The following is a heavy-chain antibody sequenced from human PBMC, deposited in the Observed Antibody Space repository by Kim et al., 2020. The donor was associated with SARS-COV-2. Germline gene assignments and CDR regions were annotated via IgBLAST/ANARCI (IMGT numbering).Heavy chain of an antibody. V-gene: IGHV4-31*03. J-gene: IGHJ3*02. CDR1: GGSISRGGDY. Sequence: SETLSLTCTVSGGSISRGGDYWSWIRQHPGQGLECIGYIYYSGRTYYNPSLKSRVTISVDTSQNQFSLKLSSVTAADTAVYYCARGQDIVVVVAATGVLDIWGQGTMVTVSS. CDR2: IYYSGRT. D-gene: IGHD2-15*01. CDR3: ARGQDIVVVVAATGVLDI.